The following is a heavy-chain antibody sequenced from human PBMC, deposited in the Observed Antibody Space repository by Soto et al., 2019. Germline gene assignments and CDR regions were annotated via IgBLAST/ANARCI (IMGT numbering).Heavy chain of an antibody. Sequence: SGPTLVNPTQTLTLTCTFSGFSLSTSGMCVSWIRQPPGKALEWLARIDWDDDKYYSTSLKTRLTISKDTSKNQVVLTMTNMDPVDTATYYCARIRYLTGYYGSGSLDYWGQGTLVTVSS. V-gene: IGHV2-70*11. CDR1: GFSLSTSGMC. J-gene: IGHJ4*02. D-gene: IGHD3-10*01. CDR2: IDWDDDK. CDR3: ARIRYLTGYYGSGSLDY.